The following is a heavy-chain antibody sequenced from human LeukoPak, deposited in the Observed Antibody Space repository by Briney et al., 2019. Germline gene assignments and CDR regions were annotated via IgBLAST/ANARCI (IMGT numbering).Heavy chain of an antibody. Sequence: SETLSLTCTVSGGSISGYYWGWIRQPPGKGLEWIGSIYYSGSTYYNPSLKSRVTISVDTSKNQFSLKLSSVTAADTAVYYCARRRTARLAEDYWGQGTLVTVSS. V-gene: IGHV4-39*01. D-gene: IGHD6-6*01. CDR2: IYYSGST. J-gene: IGHJ4*02. CDR1: GGSISGYY. CDR3: ARRRTARLAEDY.